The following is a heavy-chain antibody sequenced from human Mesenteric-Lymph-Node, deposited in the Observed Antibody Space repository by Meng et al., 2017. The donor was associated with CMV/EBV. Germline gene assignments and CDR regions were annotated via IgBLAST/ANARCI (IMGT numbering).Heavy chain of an antibody. CDR2: IHYTGTT. J-gene: IGHJ5*02. CDR1: GDSITNHY. Sequence: SETLSLTCTVSGDSITNHYWSWVRQPPGKGLEWIGYIHYTGTTSSSPSLKGRVTISVDTSRNQVSLSLNSVTAADTAVYYCARGRTTLRPWGQGTLVTVSS. V-gene: IGHV4-59*11. D-gene: IGHD4-11*01. CDR3: ARGRTTLRP.